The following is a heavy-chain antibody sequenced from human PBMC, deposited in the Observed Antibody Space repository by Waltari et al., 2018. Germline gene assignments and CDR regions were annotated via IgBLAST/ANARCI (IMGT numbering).Heavy chain of an antibody. CDR3: ARGCDIGGVVAATQPLIWYFDL. CDR1: GGSISSYY. D-gene: IGHD2-15*01. CDR2: INYSGST. Sequence: QVQLQESGAGLVKPSETLSLTCTVSGGSISSYYWSWIRQPPGKGLEWIGYINYSGSTNYNPTLKIRCTISLVTFKDEFSMKLSSVTAADTAVEYWARGCDIGGVVAATQPLIWYFDLWGRGTLVTVSS. V-gene: IGHV4-59*01. J-gene: IGHJ2*01.